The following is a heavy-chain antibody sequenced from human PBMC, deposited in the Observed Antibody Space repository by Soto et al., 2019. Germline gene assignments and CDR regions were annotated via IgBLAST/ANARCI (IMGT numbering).Heavy chain of an antibody. V-gene: IGHV3-48*02. CDR1: GFTFSSYS. D-gene: IGHD1-1*01. Sequence: EVQLVESGGGLVQPGGSLRLSCAASGFTFSSYSMNWVRQAPGKGLEWVSYISSSSNTIYYAASVKGRFTISRDNAKNSLYLQMNSLRDEDTAVSYCARDPSTGTSPFDYWGQGTLVTVSS. CDR3: ARDPSTGTSPFDY. CDR2: ISSSSNTI. J-gene: IGHJ4*02.